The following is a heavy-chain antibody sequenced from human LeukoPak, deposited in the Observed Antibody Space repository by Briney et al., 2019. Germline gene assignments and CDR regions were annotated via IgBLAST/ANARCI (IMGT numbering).Heavy chain of an antibody. CDR2: ISYDGSNK. CDR1: GFTVSSYG. D-gene: IGHD5-18*01. Sequence: GVSLRLSCAASGFTVSSYGMHWVRQAPGKGLEWVAVISYDGSNKYYADSVKGRFTISRDNSKNTLYLQMNSLRAEDTAVYYCAKAGLWIQLWSYFDYWGQGTLVTVSS. CDR3: AKAGLWIQLWSYFDY. J-gene: IGHJ4*02. V-gene: IGHV3-30*18.